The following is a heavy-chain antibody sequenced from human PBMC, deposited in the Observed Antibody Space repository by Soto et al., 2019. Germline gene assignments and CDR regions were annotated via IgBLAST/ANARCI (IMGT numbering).Heavy chain of an antibody. V-gene: IGHV3-23*01. CDR2: ISGSGGST. Sequence: PGGSLRLSCAASGFTFSSYAMNWVRQAPGKGLEWVSGISGSGGSTYYADSVKGRFTISRDKSKNTLYLQMNSLRAEDTAVYYCAKPPFYSSYSGMDVWGQGTTVTVSS. D-gene: IGHD1-26*01. CDR1: GFTFSSYA. CDR3: AKPPFYSSYSGMDV. J-gene: IGHJ6*02.